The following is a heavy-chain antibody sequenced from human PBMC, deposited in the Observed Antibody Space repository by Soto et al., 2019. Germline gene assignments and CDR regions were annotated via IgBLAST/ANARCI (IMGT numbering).Heavy chain of an antibody. CDR1: GFTFSSYG. Sequence: GGSLRLSCAASGFTFSSYGMHWVRQAPGKGLEWVAVIWYDGSNKYYADSVKGRFTISRDNSKNTLYLQMNSLRAEDTAVYYCARDNSGYDFVYYYYYMDVWGKGTTVTVSS. D-gene: IGHD5-12*01. J-gene: IGHJ6*03. CDR2: IWYDGSNK. V-gene: IGHV3-33*01. CDR3: ARDNSGYDFVYYYYYMDV.